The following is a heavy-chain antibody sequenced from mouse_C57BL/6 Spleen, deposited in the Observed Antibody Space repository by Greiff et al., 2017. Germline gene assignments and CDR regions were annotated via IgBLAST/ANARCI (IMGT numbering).Heavy chain of an antibody. Sequence: EVQLQQSGAELVRPGASVKLSCTASGFNIKDDYMHWVKQRPEQGLEWIGWIDPENGDTEYASKFQGKATITADTSSNTAYLQLSSLTSEDTAVYYCTTTSWFAYWGQGSLGTVSA. CDR2: IDPENGDT. J-gene: IGHJ3*01. CDR1: GFNIKDDY. V-gene: IGHV14-4*01. CDR3: TTTSWFAY.